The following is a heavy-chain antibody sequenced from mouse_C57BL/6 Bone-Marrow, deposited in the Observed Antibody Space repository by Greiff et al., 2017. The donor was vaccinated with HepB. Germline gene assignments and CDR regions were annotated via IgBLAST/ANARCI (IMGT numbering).Heavy chain of an antibody. CDR2: IDPSDSYT. CDR3: ARGGIAAVYAMDY. J-gene: IGHJ4*01. V-gene: IGHV1-69*01. CDR1: GYTFTSYW. Sequence: QVQLQQPGAELVMPGASVKLSCKASGYTFTSYWMHWVKQRPGQGLEWIGEIDPSDSYTNYNQKFKGKSTLTVDKSSSTAYMQLSSLTSEDSAVYYCARGGIAAVYAMDYWGRGTSVTVTS.